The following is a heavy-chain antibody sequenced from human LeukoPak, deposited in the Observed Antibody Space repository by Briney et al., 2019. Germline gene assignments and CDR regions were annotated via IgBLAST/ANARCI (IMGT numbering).Heavy chain of an antibody. CDR1: GGSISSYY. CDR3: AIDSSSDYWYFDL. Sequence: SETLSLTCTVSGGSISSYYWSWIRQPPGKGLEGIGYIYYSGSTNYNPSLKSRVNISVDTSKNQFSLKLGSVTAADTAVYCSAIDSSSDYWYFDLWGRGTLVSVSS. CDR2: IYYSGST. D-gene: IGHD6-6*01. V-gene: IGHV4-59*01. J-gene: IGHJ2*01.